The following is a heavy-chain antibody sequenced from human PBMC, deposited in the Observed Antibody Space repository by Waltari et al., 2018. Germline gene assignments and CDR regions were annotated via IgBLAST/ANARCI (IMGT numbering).Heavy chain of an antibody. CDR2: ISYDGSNK. CDR1: GFTFSRYG. V-gene: IGHV3-30*03. J-gene: IGHJ5*02. CDR3: ATYYYDSSGYLFDP. Sequence: QVQLVESGGGVVQPGRSLRLSCAASGFTFSRYGMHWVRQAPGKGLEWVAVISYDGSNKYYADSVKGRFTISRDNSKNTLYLQMNSLRAEDTAVYYCATYYYDSSGYLFDPWGQGTLVTVSS. D-gene: IGHD3-22*01.